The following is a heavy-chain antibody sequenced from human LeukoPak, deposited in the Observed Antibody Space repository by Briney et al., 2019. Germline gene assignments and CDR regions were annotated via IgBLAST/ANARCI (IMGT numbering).Heavy chain of an antibody. CDR1: GFTFSSYS. Sequence: GGSLRLSCAASGFTFSSYSMNWVRQAPGEGLEWVSSISSSSSYIYYADSVKGRFTISRDNAKNSLYLQMNSLRAEDTAVYYCASVIRFLEWLLPHDAFDIWGQGTMVTVSS. D-gene: IGHD3-3*01. V-gene: IGHV3-21*01. CDR2: ISSSSSYI. CDR3: ASVIRFLEWLLPHDAFDI. J-gene: IGHJ3*02.